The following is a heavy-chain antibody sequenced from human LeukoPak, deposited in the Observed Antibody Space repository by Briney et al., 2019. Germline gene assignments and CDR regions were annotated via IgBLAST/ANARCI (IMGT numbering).Heavy chain of an antibody. CDR2: IRCDGSNK. Sequence: SGGSLRLSCAASGFTFSSYGMHWVRQAPGKGLEWVAFIRCDGSNKYYAGSVKGRFTISRDNNKNSLYLQMNSLRTDDTALYYCAKEMLGTRWITYDSWGQGTLVTVSS. CDR1: GFTFSSYG. D-gene: IGHD5-12*01. V-gene: IGHV3-30*02. J-gene: IGHJ4*02. CDR3: AKEMLGTRWITYDS.